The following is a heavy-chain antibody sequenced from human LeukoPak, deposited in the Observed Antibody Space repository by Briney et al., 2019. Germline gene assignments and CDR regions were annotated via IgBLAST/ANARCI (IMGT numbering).Heavy chain of an antibody. D-gene: IGHD1-26*01. CDR1: GFIFSNYE. Sequence: PGGSLRLSCAGSGFIFSNYEMNWVRQAPGKGLEWVSYIRSTGRDIYYADSVKGRFTISRDNAEKSVYLQMNSLRAEDTAVYYCARDRPTGTYSAYFDNWGQGTMVTVSS. V-gene: IGHV3-48*03. J-gene: IGHJ4*02. CDR3: ARDRPTGTYSAYFDN. CDR2: IRSTGRDI.